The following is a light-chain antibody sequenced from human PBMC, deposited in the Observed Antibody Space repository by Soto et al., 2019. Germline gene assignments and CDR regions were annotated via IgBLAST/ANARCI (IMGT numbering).Light chain of an antibody. J-gene: IGLJ2*01. V-gene: IGLV2-14*01. CDR2: EVS. Sequence: QSALTQPPSASGSPGQSVTISCTGTNSDVGGYNFVSWYQQYPGKVPKLMIYEVSNRPSGVSNRFSGSKSGNTASLTISGLQAEDEADYYCSSYTSSINVVFGGGTKLTVL. CDR3: SSYTSSINVV. CDR1: NSDVGGYNF.